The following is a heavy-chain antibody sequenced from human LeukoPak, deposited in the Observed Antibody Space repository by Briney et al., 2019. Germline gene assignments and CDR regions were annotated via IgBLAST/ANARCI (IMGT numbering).Heavy chain of an antibody. D-gene: IGHD2-2*01. V-gene: IGHV6-1*01. J-gene: IGHJ5*02. CDR3: ARRLTQYDCFDP. CDR2: TYYRSTWYN. Sequence: SQTLSLTCATSGDIVSSNSVTWNWIRQSPSRGLEWLGRTYYRSTWYNDYAVSVRGRITVNPDTSKNQFSLHLNSVTPEDTAVYYCARRLTQYDCFDPWGQGILVTVSS. CDR1: GDIVSSNSVT.